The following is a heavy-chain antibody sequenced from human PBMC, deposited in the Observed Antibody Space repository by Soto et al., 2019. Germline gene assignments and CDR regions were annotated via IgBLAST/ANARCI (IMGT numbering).Heavy chain of an antibody. D-gene: IGHD1-20*01. CDR3: ARDLITGTTGGNYCYYYGMDV. V-gene: IGHV3-7*03. CDR1: GFTFSFYW. Sequence: GGSLRLSCEVSGFTFSFYWMSWVRQAPGKGLEWVANINQDGSEINFVDSVKGRFTISRDNAKNLLYLQMNSLRVEDTAVYYCARDLITGTTGGNYCYYYGMDVWGQGTTVTVS. J-gene: IGHJ6*02. CDR2: INQDGSEI.